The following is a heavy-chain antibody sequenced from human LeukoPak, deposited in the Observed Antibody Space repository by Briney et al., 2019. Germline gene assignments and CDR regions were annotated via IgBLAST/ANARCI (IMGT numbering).Heavy chain of an antibody. CDR2: ISPDGSTT. CDR1: GFTFSRYW. D-gene: IGHD6-19*01. J-gene: IGHJ1*01. V-gene: IGHV3-74*03. Sequence: PGGSLRLSCAASGFTFSRYWMHWVRQAPGKGLMWVSRISPDGSTTLYADSVKGRFTISRDNSKNTLYLQMNSLRAEDTAVYYCAKGEQWLVLYFQHWGQGTLVTVSS. CDR3: AKGEQWLVLYFQH.